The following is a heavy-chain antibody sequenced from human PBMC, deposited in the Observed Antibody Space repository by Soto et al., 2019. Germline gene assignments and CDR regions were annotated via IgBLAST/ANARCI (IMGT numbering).Heavy chain of an antibody. D-gene: IGHD3-22*01. CDR2: ISGRGGST. CDR1: GFTFSSYA. CDR3: EKEKWGYVSSGYYHDY. J-gene: IGHJ4*02. V-gene: IGHV3-23*01. Sequence: EVQLLESGGGLVQPGGSLRLSCAASGFTFSSYAMSWVRQAPGKGLEWVSAISGRGGSTYYADFVKGRFTISRDNSKNTLYLQVSSLGADDTAVYYCEKEKWGYVSSGYYHDYGGQGSVAPVSP.